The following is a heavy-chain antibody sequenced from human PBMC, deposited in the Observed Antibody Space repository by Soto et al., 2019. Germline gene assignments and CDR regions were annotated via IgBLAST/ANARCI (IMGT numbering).Heavy chain of an antibody. D-gene: IGHD3-22*01. J-gene: IGHJ5*02. CDR2: INPSGGST. CDR3: ARVSDSSGYRANWFDP. Sequence: ASVKVSCKASGYTFTSYGISWVRQAPGQGLEWMGIINPSGGSTSYAQKFQGRVTMTRDTSTSTVYMELSSLRSEDTAVYYCARVSDSSGYRANWFDPWGQGTLVTVSS. CDR1: GYTFTSYG. V-gene: IGHV1-46*01.